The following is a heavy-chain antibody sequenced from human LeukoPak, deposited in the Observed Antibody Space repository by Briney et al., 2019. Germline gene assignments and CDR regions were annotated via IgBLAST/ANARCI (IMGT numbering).Heavy chain of an antibody. V-gene: IGHV6-1*01. CDR2: AYYRSKWYN. D-gene: IGHD1-20*01. CDR1: GDSVSSNSAA. Sequence: SQTLSLTCAISGDSVSSNSAAWNWIRQSPSRGLEWLGRAYYRSKWYNDYAVSVKSRITINPDTPKNQFSLQLNSVTPEDTAVYYCAREIRGLNWNDWFDPWGQGTLVTVSS. J-gene: IGHJ5*02. CDR3: AREIRGLNWNDWFDP.